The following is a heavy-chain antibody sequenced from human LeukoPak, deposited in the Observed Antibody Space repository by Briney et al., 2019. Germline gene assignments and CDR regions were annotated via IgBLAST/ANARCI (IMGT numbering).Heavy chain of an antibody. CDR2: INPSGGST. CDR1: GYTFTSYY. Sequence: ASVKVSCKASGYTFTSYYMRWVRQAPGQGLEWMGIINPSGGSTSYAQKFQGRVTMTRDTSTSTVYMELSSLRSEDTAVYYCARQDTAMVTTYYFDYWGQGTLVTVSS. CDR3: ARQDTAMVTTYYFDY. J-gene: IGHJ4*02. D-gene: IGHD5-18*01. V-gene: IGHV1-46*01.